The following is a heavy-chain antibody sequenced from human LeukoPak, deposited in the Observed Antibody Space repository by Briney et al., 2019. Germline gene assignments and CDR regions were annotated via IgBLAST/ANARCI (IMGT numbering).Heavy chain of an antibody. CDR2: ISSSSNSI. J-gene: IGHJ4*02. Sequence: GGSLRLSCAASGFTFSSYSMNWVRQAPGKGLEWVSYISSSSNSIYYADSVKGRFTISRDNAKNSLYLQMNSLRADDTAVYYCARGYCTGGSCSKYDYWGQGTLVTVSS. CDR3: ARGYCTGGSCSKYDY. V-gene: IGHV3-48*04. CDR1: GFTFSSYS. D-gene: IGHD2-15*01.